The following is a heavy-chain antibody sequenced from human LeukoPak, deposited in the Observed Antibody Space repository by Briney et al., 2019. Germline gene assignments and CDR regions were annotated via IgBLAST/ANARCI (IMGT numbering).Heavy chain of an antibody. Sequence: ASVKVSCKASGGTFSSYVISWVRQAPRQGLEWMGRIIPIFGTTNYALKFQGRVTITTDESTSTAYMELSSLRSDDTAVYYCASFELGSESYPFEYWGQGTLVTVSS. D-gene: IGHD1-26*01. V-gene: IGHV1-69*05. CDR2: IIPIFGTT. CDR1: GGTFSSYV. J-gene: IGHJ4*02. CDR3: ASFELGSESYPFEY.